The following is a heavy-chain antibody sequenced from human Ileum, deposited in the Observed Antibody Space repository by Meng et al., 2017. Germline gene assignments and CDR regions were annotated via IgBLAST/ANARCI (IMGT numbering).Heavy chain of an antibody. J-gene: IGHJ5*02. V-gene: IGHV3-30*03. CDR3: ATDKRLVRGAIGWFDP. Sequence: QVQLMQSGGGVVQPGKSLRLSCAVSGPTLSNHGLHWVRQAPGKGLEWLAVMSYDGRVKYYSESVRGRFNVSREDSKTTLYLEMNNLRVEDTAIYYCATDKRLVRGAIGWFDPWGQGNLVTVSS. CDR2: MSYDGRVK. D-gene: IGHD3-10*01. CDR1: GPTLSNHG.